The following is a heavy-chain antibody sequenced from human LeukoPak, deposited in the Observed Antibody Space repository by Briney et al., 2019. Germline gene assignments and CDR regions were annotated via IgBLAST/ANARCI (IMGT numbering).Heavy chain of an antibody. D-gene: IGHD1-1*01. CDR3: ARRAELNWNDGIKYYYYGMDV. CDR1: GYSFTSYW. V-gene: IGHV5-51*01. Sequence: GESLKISCKGSGYSFTSYWIGWVRQMPGKGLEWMGIIYPGDSDTRYSPSFQGQVTISADKSISTAYLQWSSLKASDTAMYYCARRAELNWNDGIKYYYYGMDVWGQGTTVTVSS. J-gene: IGHJ6*02. CDR2: IYPGDSDT.